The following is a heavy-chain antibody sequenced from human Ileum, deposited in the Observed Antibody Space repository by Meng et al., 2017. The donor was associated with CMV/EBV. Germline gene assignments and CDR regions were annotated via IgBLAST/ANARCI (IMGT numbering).Heavy chain of an antibody. CDR1: GSGFSFSSYT. J-gene: IGHJ6*02. CDR3: AKDAAPYGMDV. Sequence: GESLKISCAASGSGFSFSSYTMTWVRQAPGKGLEWVSVFYSGISNTYYADSVKGRFTISRDNSKNTLYLQMNSLRAEDTAVYYCAKDAAPYGMDVWGQGTTVTVSS. CDR2: FYSGISNT. V-gene: IGHV3-23*03.